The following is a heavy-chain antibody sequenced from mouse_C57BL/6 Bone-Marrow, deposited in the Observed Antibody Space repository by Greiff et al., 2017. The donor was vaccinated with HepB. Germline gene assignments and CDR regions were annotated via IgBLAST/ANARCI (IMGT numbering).Heavy chain of an antibody. CDR2: SRNKANDYTT. Sequence: EVMLVESGGGLVQSGRSLRLSCATSGFTFSDFYMEWVRHAPGKGLEWIAASRNKANDYTTEYSASVKGRFIVSRDTSQSIHYLQMNALRAEDTAIYYCARDAGDCSYYAMDYWGQGTSVTVSS. CDR3: ARDAGDCSYYAMDY. CDR1: GFTFSDFY. J-gene: IGHJ4*01. V-gene: IGHV7-1*01.